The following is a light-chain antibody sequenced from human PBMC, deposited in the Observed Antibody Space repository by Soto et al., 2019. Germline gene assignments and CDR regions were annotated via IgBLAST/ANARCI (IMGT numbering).Light chain of an antibody. V-gene: IGKV3-11*01. Sequence: EVVLTQSQVTLSLSPGERATLSGRASQSFRGLLAWYQQKPGQAPRLLIYDAYNRATGIPPRFSGSGSGTDFTLTISSLEPEDSAVYYCQQRHMWPITFGQGTRLEIK. CDR2: DAY. CDR1: QSFRGL. CDR3: QQRHMWPIT. J-gene: IGKJ5*01.